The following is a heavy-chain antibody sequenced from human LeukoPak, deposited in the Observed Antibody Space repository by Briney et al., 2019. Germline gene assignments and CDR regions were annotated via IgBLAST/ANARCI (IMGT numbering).Heavy chain of an antibody. D-gene: IGHD6-19*01. CDR2: ISSSSSYI. Sequence: GGSLRLSCAASGFTFSSYSMNWVRQAPGKGLEWVSSISSSSSYIYYADSVKGRFTISRDNAKNSLYLQMNSLRAEDTAVYYCARIRAVAGTSEAKSLKGWFDPWGQGTLVTVSS. CDR1: GFTFSSYS. CDR3: ARIRAVAGTSEAKSLKGWFDP. V-gene: IGHV3-21*01. J-gene: IGHJ5*02.